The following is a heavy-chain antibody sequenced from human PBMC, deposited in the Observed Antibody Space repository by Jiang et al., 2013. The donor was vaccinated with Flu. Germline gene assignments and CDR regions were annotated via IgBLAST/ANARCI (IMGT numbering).Heavy chain of an antibody. V-gene: IGHV6-1*01. Sequence: AAWNWIRQSPSRGLEWLGRTYYRSKWYNDYAVSVKSRITINPDTSKNQFSLQLNSVTPEDTAVYYCARDGSGDKRVWFDPWGQGTLVTVSS. CDR2: TYYRSKWYN. CDR1: AA. D-gene: IGHD2-21*01. CDR3: ARDGSGDKRVWFDP. J-gene: IGHJ5*02.